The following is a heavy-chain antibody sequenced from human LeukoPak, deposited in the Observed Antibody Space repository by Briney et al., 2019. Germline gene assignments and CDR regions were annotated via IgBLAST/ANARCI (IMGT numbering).Heavy chain of an antibody. Sequence: ASVKVSCKASGYTFTGYYMHWVRQAPGRGLEWMGWINPNSGGTNYAQKFQGRVTMTRDTSISTAYMELSRLRSDDTAVYYCASLWGPYCGGDCYSTPFDYWGQGTLVTVSS. CDR3: ASLWGPYCGGDCYSTPFDY. V-gene: IGHV1-2*02. CDR2: INPNSGGT. CDR1: GYTFTGYY. J-gene: IGHJ4*02. D-gene: IGHD2-21*02.